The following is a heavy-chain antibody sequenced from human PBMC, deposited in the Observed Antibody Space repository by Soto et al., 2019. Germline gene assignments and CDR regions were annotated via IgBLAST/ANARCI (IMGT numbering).Heavy chain of an antibody. J-gene: IGHJ4*02. CDR2: IKQDGSAK. CDR1: GFTFSNYW. CDR3: AGGTGWVHDY. V-gene: IGHV3-7*04. Sequence: EVQLVESGGGLVQPGGSLRLSCAGSGFTFSNYWMNWVRQTPVKGLEWVANIKQDGSAKNYVESVKGRFTISRDNAKNLVYLQTNSLRAEDTAVYYCAGGTGWVHDYWGQGTLVTVSS. D-gene: IGHD1-1*01.